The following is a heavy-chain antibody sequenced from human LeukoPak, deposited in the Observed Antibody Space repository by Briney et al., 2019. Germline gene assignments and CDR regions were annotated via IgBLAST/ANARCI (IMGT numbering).Heavy chain of an antibody. CDR2: FDPEDGET. CDR1: GYTLTELS. D-gene: IGHD3-10*01. V-gene: IGHV1-24*01. J-gene: IGHJ6*02. Sequence: GASVKVCCKVSGYTLTELSMHWVRQAPGKGLEWMGGFDPEDGETIYAQKFQGRVTMTEDTSTDTAYMELSSLRSEDTAVYYCATQDRGYYYYGMDVWGQGTTVTVSS. CDR3: ATQDRGYYYYGMDV.